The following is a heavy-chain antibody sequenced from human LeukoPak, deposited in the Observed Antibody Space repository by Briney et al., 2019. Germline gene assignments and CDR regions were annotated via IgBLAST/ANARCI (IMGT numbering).Heavy chain of an antibody. CDR3: ARSSTYSSGWSGIDS. CDR2: IYPGDSDT. CDR1: GYSFSRYW. J-gene: IGHJ5*01. D-gene: IGHD6-19*01. Sequence: GEPLKISCKASGYSFSRYWIGWVRQMPGKGLEWMGIIYPGDSDTRYSPSFQGQVTISADKSITTAYLQWTSLKASDTAMYYCARSSTYSSGWSGIDSWGQGTLVTVSS. V-gene: IGHV5-51*01.